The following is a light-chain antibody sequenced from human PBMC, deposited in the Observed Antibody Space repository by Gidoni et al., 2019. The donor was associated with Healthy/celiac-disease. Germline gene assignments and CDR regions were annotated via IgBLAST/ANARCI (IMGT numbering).Light chain of an antibody. Sequence: EIVLTQSPGTLSLSPGERATRSCRASQSVSSSYLAWYQQKPGQAPRLLIYGASSGATGIPDRFSGSGSGTDFTLTISRLEPEDFAVYYCQQYGSSRTFGQXTKVEIK. CDR1: QSVSSSY. CDR3: QQYGSSRT. CDR2: GAS. J-gene: IGKJ1*01. V-gene: IGKV3-20*01.